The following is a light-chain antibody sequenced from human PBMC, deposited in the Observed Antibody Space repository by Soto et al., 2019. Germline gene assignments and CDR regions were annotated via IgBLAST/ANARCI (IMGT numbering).Light chain of an antibody. CDR1: QSVSSY. CDR3: QQRSNWPPVT. V-gene: IGKV3-11*01. Sequence: EIVLTQSPATLSLSPGERATLSCRASQSVSSYLAWYQQKPGQAPRILIYDASNRATGIPARFSGSGSGTDLSLTISSLEPEDFAIYYCQQRSNWPPVTFGGGTKVAIK. J-gene: IGKJ4*01. CDR2: DAS.